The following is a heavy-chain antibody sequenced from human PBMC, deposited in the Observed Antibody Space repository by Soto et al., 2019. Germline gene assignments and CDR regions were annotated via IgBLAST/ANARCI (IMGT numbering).Heavy chain of an antibody. V-gene: IGHV3-30-3*01. J-gene: IGHJ6*02. D-gene: IGHD5-18*01. CDR3: ARDPVDTAMAGNYYYGMDV. Sequence: GGSLRLSCAASGFTFSSYAMHWVRQAPGKGLEWVAVISYDGSNKYYADSVKGRFTISRDNSKNTLYLQMNSLRAEDTAVYYCARDPVDTAMAGNYYYGMDVWGQGTTVTVSS. CDR2: ISYDGSNK. CDR1: GFTFSSYA.